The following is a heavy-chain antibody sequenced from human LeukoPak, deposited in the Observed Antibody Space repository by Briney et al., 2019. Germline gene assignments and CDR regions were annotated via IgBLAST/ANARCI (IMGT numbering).Heavy chain of an antibody. Sequence: GASVKVSCKASGYTFTGYYMHWVRQAPGQGLEWMGWINPNSGGTNYAQKFQGRVTMTRDTSISTAYMELSRLRSDDTAVYYCARVSPFSSSWDFDYWGQGTLVTVSS. CDR2: INPNSGGT. V-gene: IGHV1-2*02. J-gene: IGHJ4*02. CDR3: ARVSPFSSSWDFDY. CDR1: GYTFTGYY. D-gene: IGHD6-13*01.